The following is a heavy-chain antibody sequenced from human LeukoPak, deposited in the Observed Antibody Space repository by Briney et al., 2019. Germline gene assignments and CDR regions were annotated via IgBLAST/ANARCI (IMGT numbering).Heavy chain of an antibody. J-gene: IGHJ5*02. Sequence: GGSLRLSCAAPGFTFSSYWMSWVRQAPGKGLEWVANIKYDGSEKYYVDSVKGRFTISRDNAKNSVSLQMNSLRAEDTAVYYCARDRGSTWYRGFGPWGQGILVTVSS. CDR2: IKYDGSEK. CDR1: GFTFSSYW. D-gene: IGHD6-13*01. CDR3: ARDRGSTWYRGFGP. V-gene: IGHV3-7*01.